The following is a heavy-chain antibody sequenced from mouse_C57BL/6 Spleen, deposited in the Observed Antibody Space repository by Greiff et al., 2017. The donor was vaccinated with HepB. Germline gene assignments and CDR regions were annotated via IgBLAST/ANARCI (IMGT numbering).Heavy chain of an antibody. CDR3: ARRGYDGYSYFDY. D-gene: IGHD2-3*01. Sequence: EVMLVESGGGLVKPGGSLKLSCAASGFTFSSYTMSWVRQTPEKRLEWVATISGGGGNTYYPDSVKGRFTISRDNAKNTLYLQMSSLRSEDTALYYCARRGYDGYSYFDYWGQGTTLTVSS. V-gene: IGHV5-9*01. CDR2: ISGGGGNT. J-gene: IGHJ2*01. CDR1: GFTFSSYT.